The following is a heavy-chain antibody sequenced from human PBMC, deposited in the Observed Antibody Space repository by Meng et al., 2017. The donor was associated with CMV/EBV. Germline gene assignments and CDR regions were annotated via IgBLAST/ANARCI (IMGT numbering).Heavy chain of an antibody. J-gene: IGHJ6*02. Sequence: ASVKVSCKASGYTFTSYGISWVRQAPGQGLEWMGWISAYNGNTNYAQKLQGRVTVTTDTSTSTAYMELRSLRSDDTAVYYCARDALYSSSWYYYYYGMDVWGQGTTVTVSS. CDR3: ARDALYSSSWYYYYYGMDV. D-gene: IGHD6-13*01. V-gene: IGHV1-18*01. CDR1: GYTFTSYG. CDR2: ISAYNGNT.